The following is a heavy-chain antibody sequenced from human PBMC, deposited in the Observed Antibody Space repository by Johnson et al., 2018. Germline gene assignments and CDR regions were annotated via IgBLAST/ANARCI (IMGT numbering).Heavy chain of an antibody. J-gene: IGHJ3*02. V-gene: IGHV3-7*01. D-gene: IGHD2/OR15-2a*01. CDR1: GLTFSGYW. CDR2: IKQDGSEK. Sequence: VQLVESGGGLVQPGGSLRLSCAASGLTFSGYWMNWVRQAPGKGLEWVANIKQDGSEKYYVDSVKGRFTISRDNAKNSLYLQMNSLRVEDTAVYYCARRINSAFDIWGQGTMVTVSS. CDR3: ARRINSAFDI.